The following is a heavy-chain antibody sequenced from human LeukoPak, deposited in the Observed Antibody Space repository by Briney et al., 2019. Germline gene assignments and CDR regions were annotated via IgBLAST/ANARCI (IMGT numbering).Heavy chain of an antibody. CDR1: GGSISSHY. V-gene: IGHV4-59*11. D-gene: IGHD6-13*01. J-gene: IGHJ5*02. CDR3: ASWAYSSSWSNWFDP. CDR2: IYYSGST. Sequence: SETLSLTCTVSGGSISSHYWGWIRQPPGRGLEWIGCIYYSGSTNYNTSLKSRVTISVDTSKNQFSLKLSSMTAADTAVYYCASWAYSSSWSNWFDPWGQGTLVTVSS.